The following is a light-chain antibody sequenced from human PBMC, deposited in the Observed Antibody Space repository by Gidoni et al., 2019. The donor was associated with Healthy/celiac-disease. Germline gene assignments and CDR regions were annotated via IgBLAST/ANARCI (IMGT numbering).Light chain of an antibody. Sequence: DLVMTPSPLSLPVTPGEPASISCRSSQSPLHSNGSNSLDWYLQMPGQSPQLLLYLGSNPASGVPDRFSGSGSGTDFTLKISRVEAEDVGVYYCMQALQTPLTVGGGTKVEIK. CDR1: QSPLHSNGSNS. V-gene: IGKV2-28*01. CDR2: LGS. CDR3: MQALQTPLT. J-gene: IGKJ4*01.